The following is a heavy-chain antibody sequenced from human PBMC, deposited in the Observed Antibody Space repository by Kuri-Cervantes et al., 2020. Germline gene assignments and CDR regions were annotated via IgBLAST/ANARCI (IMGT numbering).Heavy chain of an antibody. V-gene: IGHV3-74*01. CDR2: INSDGSST. CDR3: ARDKGWFGNSNDY. J-gene: IGHJ4*02. CDR1: GFTFSSYG. Sequence: GESLKISCAASGFTFSSYGMHWVRQAPGKGLVWVSRINSDGSSTSYADSVKGRFTISRDNAKNTLYLQMNSLRAEDTAVYYCARDKGWFGNSNDYWGQGTLVTVSS. D-gene: IGHD3-10*01.